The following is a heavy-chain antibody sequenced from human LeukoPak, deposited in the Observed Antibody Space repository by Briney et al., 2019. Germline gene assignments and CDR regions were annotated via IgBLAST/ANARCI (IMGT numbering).Heavy chain of an antibody. CDR2: TYSGGST. Sequence: SGGSLRLSCAASGFTVSSNYMSWVRQAPGQGLEWVAGTYSGGSTYYADSVKGRFTISRDNSMNTLYLQMNSLRAEDTAVYYCARALGIATAGPYYMDVWGKGTMVTVSS. J-gene: IGHJ6*03. CDR1: GFTVSSNY. V-gene: IGHV3-53*01. D-gene: IGHD6-13*01. CDR3: ARALGIATAGPYYMDV.